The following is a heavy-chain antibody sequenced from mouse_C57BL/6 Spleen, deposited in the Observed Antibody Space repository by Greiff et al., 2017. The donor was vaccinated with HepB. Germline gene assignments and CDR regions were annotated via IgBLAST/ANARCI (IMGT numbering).Heavy chain of an antibody. CDR2: IYPGDGDT. Sequence: VQLQQSGAELVKPGASVKISCKASGYAFSSYWMNWVKQRPGKGLEWIGQIYPGDGDTNYTGKFKGKATLTADKSSSTAYMQLSSLTSEDSAVYFCARDYYGSSDYAMDYWGQGTSVTVSS. V-gene: IGHV1-80*01. CDR1: GYAFSSYW. D-gene: IGHD1-1*01. J-gene: IGHJ4*01. CDR3: ARDYYGSSDYAMDY.